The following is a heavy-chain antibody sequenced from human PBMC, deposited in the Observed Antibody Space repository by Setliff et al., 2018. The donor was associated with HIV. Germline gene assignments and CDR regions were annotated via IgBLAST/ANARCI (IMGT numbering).Heavy chain of an antibody. V-gene: IGHV1-2*02. Sequence: ASVKVSCKAYGYTFTAYYMHWVRQAPGQGLEWMGWINPNSGGTNYAQKFRGRVTMTRDTSINTAHMYLSSLRSDDTAIYFCARDIGITTTGKGWFEPWGQGTQVTVSS. CDR2: INPNSGGT. J-gene: IGHJ5*02. D-gene: IGHD1-1*01. CDR1: GYTFTAYY. CDR3: ARDIGITTTGKGWFEP.